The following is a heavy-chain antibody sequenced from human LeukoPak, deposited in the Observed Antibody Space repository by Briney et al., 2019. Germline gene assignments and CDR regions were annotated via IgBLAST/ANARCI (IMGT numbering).Heavy chain of an antibody. Sequence: SETLSLTCAVSGDSISRGGYSWRWIRQPPGKSLDRIGYIYHSGSTYYNPSLKSRGTISVDRSKNQFSLKLSSVTAADTAVYYCARGRGLWVTTYYFDYWGQGTLVTVSS. CDR3: ARGRGLWVTTYYFDY. CDR1: GDSISRGGYS. D-gene: IGHD4-11*01. CDR2: IYHSGST. V-gene: IGHV4-30-2*01. J-gene: IGHJ4*02.